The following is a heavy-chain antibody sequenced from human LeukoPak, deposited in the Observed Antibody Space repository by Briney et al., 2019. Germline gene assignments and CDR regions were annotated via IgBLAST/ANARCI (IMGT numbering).Heavy chain of an antibody. CDR2: IYYSGST. CDR3: ARGLRYSDY. D-gene: IGHD3-9*01. J-gene: IGHJ4*02. CDR1: GGSVSSGSYY. Sequence: SETLSLTCTVPGGSVSSGSYYWSWIRQPPGKGLEWIGDIYYSGSTNYNPSLKSRITISVDTSKNQFSLNLSSVTPADTAVYYCARGLRYSDYWGQGTLVTVSS. V-gene: IGHV4-61*01.